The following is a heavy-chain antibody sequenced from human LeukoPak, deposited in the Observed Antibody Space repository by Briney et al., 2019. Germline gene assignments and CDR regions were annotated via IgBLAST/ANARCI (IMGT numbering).Heavy chain of an antibody. J-gene: IGHJ5*01. CDR2: INSGGSNT. Sequence: GGSLRLSCVVSGSTFSNYCMRWVRQAPGKGLVWVSRINSGGSNTYYVESVRGRFTVSRDNAKNMLYLQMNRLKSEDTAVYYCARRGEDGFGYRSWGHGTLVTVSS. D-gene: IGHD5-12*01. V-gene: IGHV3-74*01. CDR3: ARRGEDGFGYRS. CDR1: GSTFSNYC.